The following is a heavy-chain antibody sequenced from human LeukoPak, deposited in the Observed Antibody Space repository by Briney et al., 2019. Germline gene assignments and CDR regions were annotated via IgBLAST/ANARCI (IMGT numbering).Heavy chain of an antibody. CDR1: GLTGSHNY. CDR3: AKDLASQLGRGFYYYYGMDV. V-gene: IGHV3-53*01. CDR2: IHTSGDT. Sequence: GGSLRLSCAASGLTGSHNYVSWVRQAPGKGLEWVSAIHTSGDTCYADSVKGRFTISRDNSKNTLYLQMNSLRAEDTAVYYCAKDLASQLGRGFYYYYGMDVWGQGTTVTVSS. D-gene: IGHD6-6*01. J-gene: IGHJ6*02.